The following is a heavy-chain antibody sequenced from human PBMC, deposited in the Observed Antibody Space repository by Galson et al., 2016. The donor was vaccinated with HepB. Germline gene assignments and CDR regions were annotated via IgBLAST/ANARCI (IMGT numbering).Heavy chain of an antibody. D-gene: IGHD3-10*01. CDR2: INPSGGST. V-gene: IGHV1-46*01. J-gene: IGHJ6*02. CDR1: GYTFTSYY. CDR3: ARERITMLRGVITGNYYYYGMDV. Sequence: SVKVSCKATGYTFTSYYMHWVRQAPGQGLEWMGIINPSGGSTSYAQKFQGRVTITADKSTSTAYMELSSLRSEDTAVYYCARERITMLRGVITGNYYYYGMDVWGQGTTVTVSS.